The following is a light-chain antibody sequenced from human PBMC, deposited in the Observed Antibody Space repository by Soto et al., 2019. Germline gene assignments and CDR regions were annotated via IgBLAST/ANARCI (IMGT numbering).Light chain of an antibody. CDR2: DVS. Sequence: QSALTQPASVSGSPGQSITIYCTGTSNDVGGYNYVSWYQQHPGKAPKLMIYDVSNRPSGVSNRFSGSKSGNTASLTISGLQAEDEADYYCSSYTSSSTVVFGGGTKLTVL. V-gene: IGLV2-14*01. CDR1: SNDVGGYNY. CDR3: SSYTSSSTVV. J-gene: IGLJ2*01.